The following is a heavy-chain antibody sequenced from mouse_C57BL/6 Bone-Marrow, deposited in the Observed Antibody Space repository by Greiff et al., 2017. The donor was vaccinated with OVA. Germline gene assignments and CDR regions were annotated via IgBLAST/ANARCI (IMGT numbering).Heavy chain of an antibody. CDR2: IRLKSDNYAT. V-gene: IGHV6-3*01. J-gene: IGHJ2*01. CDR3: TGGHGSLYFDY. CDR1: GFTFSNYW. D-gene: IGHD1-1*01. Sequence: EVKVEESGGGLVQPGGSMKLSCVASGFTFSNYWMNWVRQSPEKGLEWVAQIRLKSDNYATHYAESVKGRFTISRDDSKSSVYLQMNNLRAEDTGIYYCTGGHGSLYFDYWGQGTTLTVSS.